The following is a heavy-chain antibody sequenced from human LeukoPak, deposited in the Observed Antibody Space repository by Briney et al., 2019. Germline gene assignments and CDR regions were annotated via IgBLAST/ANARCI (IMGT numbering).Heavy chain of an antibody. J-gene: IGHJ4*01. Sequence: GGSLRLSCAASGFTFSSYAMSWVRQAPGKGLEWVSAISGSGGSTYYADSVKGRFTISRDNSKNTLYMQMNSLRAKDTAVYYCAKDNDFWSGYHFDYWGQGTLVTVSS. CDR1: GFTFSSYA. CDR2: ISGSGGST. D-gene: IGHD3-3*01. CDR3: AKDNDFWSGYHFDY. V-gene: IGHV3-23*01.